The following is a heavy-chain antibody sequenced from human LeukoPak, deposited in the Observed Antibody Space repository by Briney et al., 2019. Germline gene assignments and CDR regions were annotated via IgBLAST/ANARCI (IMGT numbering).Heavy chain of an antibody. J-gene: IGHJ4*02. Sequence: PSETLSLTCTASGGSISSYYWSRIRQPPGKGLEWIGYIYYSGSTNYNPSLKSRVTISVDTSKNQFSLRLSSVTAADTAVYYCATWRTAKTGFDYWGQGTLVTVSS. CDR2: IYYSGST. CDR1: GGSISSYY. D-gene: IGHD1-1*01. V-gene: IGHV4-59*08. CDR3: ATWRTAKTGFDY.